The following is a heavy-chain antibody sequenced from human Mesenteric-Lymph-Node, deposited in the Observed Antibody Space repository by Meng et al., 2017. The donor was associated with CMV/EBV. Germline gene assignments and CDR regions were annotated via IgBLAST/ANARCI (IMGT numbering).Heavy chain of an antibody. J-gene: IGHJ4*02. CDR1: GVAVSSNF. CDR3: AKTQYSSGWHEAGY. CDR2: IYSGGST. D-gene: IGHD6-19*01. Sequence: GGSLRLSCAASGVAVSSNFFSWVRQAPGKGLEWVSVIYSGGSTYYADSVKGRFTISRDNSKNTLYLQMNRLRVEDTAVYYCAKTQYSSGWHEAGYWGQGTLVTVSS. V-gene: IGHV3-53*01.